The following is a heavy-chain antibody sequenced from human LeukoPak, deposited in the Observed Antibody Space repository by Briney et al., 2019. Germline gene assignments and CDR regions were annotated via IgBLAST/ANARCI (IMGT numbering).Heavy chain of an antibody. V-gene: IGHV4-4*07. Sequence: ASETLSLTCTASGCSISSYYWSWIRQPAGKGLEWIGRINTNGSANYNTSRKRRVTMSLDTSKNQFYLGLSSVTAADTAVYYCAIESVGATPNWFDPWGQATLVSVCS. CDR1: GCSISSYY. CDR3: AIESVGATPNWFDP. J-gene: IGHJ5*02. D-gene: IGHD1-26*01. CDR2: INTNGSA.